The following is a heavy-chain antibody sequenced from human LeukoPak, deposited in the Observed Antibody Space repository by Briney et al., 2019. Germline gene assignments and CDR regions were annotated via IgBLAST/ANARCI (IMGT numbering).Heavy chain of an antibody. CDR3: ARARKSGGITMIRGVKDRGWFDP. CDR1: GFTFSSHW. D-gene: IGHD3-10*01. J-gene: IGHJ5*02. V-gene: IGHV3-7*01. Sequence: GGSLRLSCAASGFTFSSHWMSWVRQLPGKGLEWVANINQDGTEKYYVDSVKGRFTISRDNSKNTLYLQMNSLRAEDTAVYYCARARKSGGITMIRGVKDRGWFDPWGQGTLVTVSS. CDR2: INQDGTEK.